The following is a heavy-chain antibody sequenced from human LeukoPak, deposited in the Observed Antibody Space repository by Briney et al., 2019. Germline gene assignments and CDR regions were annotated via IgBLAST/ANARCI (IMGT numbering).Heavy chain of an antibody. CDR2: MNPNSGNT. Sequence: ASVKVSCKASGYTLTSYDINWVRQATGQGLEWMGWMNPNSGNTGYAQKFQGRVTITRNTSISTAYMELSSLRSEDTAVYCCARGYSYGYEADYWGQGTLVTVSS. D-gene: IGHD5-18*01. CDR1: GYTLTSYD. CDR3: ARGYSYGYEADY. V-gene: IGHV1-8*03. J-gene: IGHJ4*02.